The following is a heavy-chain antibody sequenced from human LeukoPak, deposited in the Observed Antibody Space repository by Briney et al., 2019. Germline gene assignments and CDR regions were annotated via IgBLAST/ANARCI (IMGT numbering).Heavy chain of an antibody. CDR2: INSDGSST. CDR1: GFTFSSYW. Sequence: GGSLRLSCAASGFTFSSYWMHWVRQAPGKGLVWVSRINSDGSSTSYADSVKGRFTISRDNAKNTLYLQMNSLRAEDTAVYYCAREQENYDSSGYPDYWGQGTLVTVSS. CDR3: AREQENYDSSGYPDY. J-gene: IGHJ4*02. V-gene: IGHV3-74*01. D-gene: IGHD3-22*01.